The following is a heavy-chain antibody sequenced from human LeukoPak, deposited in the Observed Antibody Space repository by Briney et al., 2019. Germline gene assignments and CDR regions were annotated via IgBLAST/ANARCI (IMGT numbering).Heavy chain of an antibody. CDR1: GGTFSSYA. Sequence: GASVKVSCKASGGTFSSYAISWVRQAPGQGLEWMGGIIPIFGTANYAQKFQGRVTITADESTSTAYMEPSSLRSEDTAVYYCARGLRDGGNYYFDYWGQGALVTVSS. J-gene: IGHJ4*02. V-gene: IGHV1-69*13. CDR3: ARGLRDGGNYYFDY. CDR2: IIPIFGTA. D-gene: IGHD4-23*01.